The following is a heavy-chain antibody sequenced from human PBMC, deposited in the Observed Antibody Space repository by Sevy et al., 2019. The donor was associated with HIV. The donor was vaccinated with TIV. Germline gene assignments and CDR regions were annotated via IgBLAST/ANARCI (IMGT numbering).Heavy chain of an antibody. Sequence: GGSLRLSCAASGFSFSSYGMTWVRQAPGKGLEWVSSISGTGGSTYYADFVDGRFPISRDNSKNTVYLHMDGLRAEDTAVYYCAKEALTYYSVPGSYLAGAFDIWGQGTMVTVSS. CDR3: AKEALTYYSVPGSYLAGAFDI. CDR2: ISGTGGST. J-gene: IGHJ3*02. D-gene: IGHD3-10*01. CDR1: GFSFSSYG. V-gene: IGHV3-23*01.